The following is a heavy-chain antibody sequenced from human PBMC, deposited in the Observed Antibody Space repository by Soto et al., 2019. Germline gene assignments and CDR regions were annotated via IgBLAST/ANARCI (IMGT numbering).Heavy chain of an antibody. CDR3: ARVPEYGSGSYDDS. V-gene: IGHV1-8*01. J-gene: IGHJ4*02. D-gene: IGHD3-10*01. CDR2: INPNSGNT. Sequence: QVQLVQSGAEVKKPGASVRVSCKASGYTFTSYDINWVRQATGQGLEWMGWINPNSGNTGYAQNFQGRVNMTRDTSISTVYMYLSSLRSEDTAVYYCARVPEYGSGSYDDSWGQGNLVTVSS. CDR1: GYTFTSYD.